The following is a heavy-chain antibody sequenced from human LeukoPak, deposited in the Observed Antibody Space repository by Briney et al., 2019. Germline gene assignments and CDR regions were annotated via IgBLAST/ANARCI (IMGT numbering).Heavy chain of an antibody. J-gene: IGHJ4*02. CDR2: IRYDGSNE. CDR1: GFTFSSYG. Sequence: GGSLRLSCAASGFTFSSYGMHWVRQAPGKGLEWVAFIRYDGSNEYYADSVKGRFTISRDNSKNTLYLQMNSLRPEDTAVYYCAKDLNMVVVIGFGLVDYWGQGTLVTVSS. CDR3: AKDLNMVVVIGFGLVDY. D-gene: IGHD3-22*01. V-gene: IGHV3-30*02.